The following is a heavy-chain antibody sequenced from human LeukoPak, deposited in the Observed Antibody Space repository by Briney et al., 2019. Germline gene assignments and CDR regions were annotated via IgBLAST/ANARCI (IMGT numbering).Heavy chain of an antibody. J-gene: IGHJ4*02. CDR3: ARGPFYYDSSGYSDY. Sequence: TGGSLRLSCAASGFTFSSYSMNWVRQAPGKGLEWVSSISSSSSYIYYADSVKGRFTISRDNSKNTLYLQMNSLRAEDTAVYYCARGPFYYDSSGYSDYWGQGTLVTVSS. CDR1: GFTFSSYS. CDR2: ISSSSSYI. D-gene: IGHD3-22*01. V-gene: IGHV3-21*01.